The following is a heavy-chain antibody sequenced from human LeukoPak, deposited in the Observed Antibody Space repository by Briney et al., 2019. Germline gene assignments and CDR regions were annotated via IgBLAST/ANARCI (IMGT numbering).Heavy chain of an antibody. J-gene: IGHJ5*02. CDR2: ISGSGGST. CDR3: TRDITMIVVVITGWFDP. Sequence: AGGSLRLSCAASGFTLSSYAMSWVRQAPGKGLEWVSAISGSGGSTYYADSVKGRFTISRDNSKNTLYLQMNSLRAEDTAVYYCTRDITMIVVVITGWFDPWGHGTLVTVSS. V-gene: IGHV3-23*01. CDR1: GFTLSSYA. D-gene: IGHD3-22*01.